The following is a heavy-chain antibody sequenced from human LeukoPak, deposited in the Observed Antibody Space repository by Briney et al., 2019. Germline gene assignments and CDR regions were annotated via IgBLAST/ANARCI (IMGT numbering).Heavy chain of an antibody. CDR2: IFSGGNT. J-gene: IGHJ4*02. D-gene: IGHD1-26*01. Sequence: PGGSLRLSCAASGFSVSSAYMNWVRQAPGKGLQWVSVIFSGGNTYYAGSVKARFTISRDNSKNTLYLQMNSLRAEDTAVYYCARGGVGTYSFDYWGQGTLVTVSS. V-gene: IGHV3-53*01. CDR3: ARGGVGTYSFDY. CDR1: GFSVSSAY.